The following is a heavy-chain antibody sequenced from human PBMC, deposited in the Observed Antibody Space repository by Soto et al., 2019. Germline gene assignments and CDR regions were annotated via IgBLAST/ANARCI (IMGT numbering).Heavy chain of an antibody. Sequence: ASVKVSCKASGYTFTSYYIQWVRQAPGQGLEWMGWINPNDGNTNYAQKFQGRVTMTTDTSTSTAYMELRSLRSDDTAVYYCARGTSTVGTDYWGQGTLVTVSS. V-gene: IGHV1-18*04. CDR2: INPNDGNT. D-gene: IGHD4-17*01. CDR1: GYTFTSYY. CDR3: ARGTSTVGTDY. J-gene: IGHJ4*02.